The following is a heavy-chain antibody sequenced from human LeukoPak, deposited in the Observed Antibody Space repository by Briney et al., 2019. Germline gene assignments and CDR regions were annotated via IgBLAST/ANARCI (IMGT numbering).Heavy chain of an antibody. D-gene: IGHD3-9*01. CDR1: GGTFSSYA. CDR2: IIPIFGTA. CDR3: ARVGFDWLLPYYYYYYMDV. Sequence: SVKVSCKASGGTFSSYAISWVRQAPGQGLEWMGEIIPIFGTANYAQKFQGRATITTDESTSTAYMELSSLRSEDTAVYYCARVGFDWLLPYYYYYYMDVWGKGTTVTVSS. J-gene: IGHJ6*03. V-gene: IGHV1-69*05.